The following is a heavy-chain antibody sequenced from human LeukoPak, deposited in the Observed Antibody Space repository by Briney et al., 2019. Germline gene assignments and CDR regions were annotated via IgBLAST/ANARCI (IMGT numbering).Heavy chain of an antibody. CDR2: MSSNGGST. CDR1: GFTFSTYV. Sequence: GGSLRLSCSPSGFTFSTYVMHWARKAPGKGLEYVSAMSSNGGSTYYADSVKGRFTISRDNSKNTLYLQMSSLRAEDTAVYYCMKFYAGNGMWGQGTLVTVSS. V-gene: IGHV3-64D*09. J-gene: IGHJ4*02. CDR3: MKFYAGNGM. D-gene: IGHD4-23*01.